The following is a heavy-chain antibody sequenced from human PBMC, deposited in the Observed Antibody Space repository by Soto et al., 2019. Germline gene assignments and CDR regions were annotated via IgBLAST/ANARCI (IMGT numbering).Heavy chain of an antibody. CDR3: AAVVVVAPTPDGFDP. V-gene: IGHV1-58*01. D-gene: IGHD2-15*01. CDR2: IVVGSGNT. J-gene: IGHJ5*02. Sequence: ASVKVSCKASGLTFTSSGVQWVRQARGQRLEWIGWIVVGSGNTNYAQKFQERVTITRDMSTSTAYMELSSLRSEDTAVYYCAAVVVVAPTPDGFDPWGQGTLVSVSS. CDR1: GLTFTSSG.